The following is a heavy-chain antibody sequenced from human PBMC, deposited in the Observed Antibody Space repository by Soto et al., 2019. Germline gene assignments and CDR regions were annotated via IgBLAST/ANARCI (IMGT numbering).Heavy chain of an antibody. CDR1: GFTVSSNY. V-gene: IGHV3-66*01. D-gene: IGHD6-19*01. J-gene: IGHJ4*02. Sequence: EVELVESGGALVQPGGSLRLSCAASGFTVSSNYMSWVRQAPGKGLEWVSVIYSAGNTYYADSVRGRFTTSRDNSKNMLYLQMNSLRVEDTGVYFCARDTHSGWRADYWGQGTLVTVSS. CDR2: IYSAGNT. CDR3: ARDTHSGWRADY.